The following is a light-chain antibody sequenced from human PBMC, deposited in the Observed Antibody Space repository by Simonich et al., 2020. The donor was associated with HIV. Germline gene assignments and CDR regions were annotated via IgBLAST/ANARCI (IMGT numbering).Light chain of an antibody. V-gene: IGKV1-NL1*01. CDR3: QQYFSTPYT. CDR2: AAS. CDR1: QGISNS. J-gene: IGKJ2*01. Sequence: DIQMTQSPSSLSASVGDRVTITCRANQGISNSLAWYQQKPGKAPNLLLSAASRLDSGVPSRFSGGGSGTDYTITISSLQPEDFATYYCQQYFSTPYTFGQGTRLEIK.